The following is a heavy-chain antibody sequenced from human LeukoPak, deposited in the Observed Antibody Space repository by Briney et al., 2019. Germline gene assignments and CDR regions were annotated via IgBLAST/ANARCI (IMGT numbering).Heavy chain of an antibody. J-gene: IGHJ5*02. CDR3: AGNMVRGVIPQNWFDP. D-gene: IGHD3-10*01. CDR1: GGSFSGYY. V-gene: IGHV4-34*01. Sequence: SETLSLTCAVYGGSFSGYYWSWIRQPPGKGLEWIGEINHSGSTNYNPSLKSRVTISVDTSKNQFSLKLSSVTAADTAVYYCAGNMVRGVIPQNWFDPWGQGTLVTVSS. CDR2: INHSGST.